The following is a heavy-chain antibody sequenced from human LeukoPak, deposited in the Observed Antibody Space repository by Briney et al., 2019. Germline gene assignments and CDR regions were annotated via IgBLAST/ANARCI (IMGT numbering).Heavy chain of an antibody. V-gene: IGHV3-23*01. CDR1: GFTFSSYA. Sequence: GGSLRLSCAASGFTFSSYAMSWVRQAPGKGPEWVSAISGSGGSTYYADSVKGRFTISRDNSKNTLYLQMNSLRAEDTAVYYCARGTVGDSSGYSVGYWGQGTLVTVSS. J-gene: IGHJ4*02. CDR2: ISGSGGST. D-gene: IGHD3-22*01. CDR3: ARGTVGDSSGYSVGY.